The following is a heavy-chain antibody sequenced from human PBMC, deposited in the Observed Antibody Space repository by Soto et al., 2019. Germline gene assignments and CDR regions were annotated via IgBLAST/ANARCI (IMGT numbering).Heavy chain of an antibody. CDR3: ARESEDLTSNFDY. J-gene: IGHJ4*02. CDR1: GFTFTRYS. V-gene: IGHV3-21*06. Sequence: PGGSLTLAXAASGFTFTRYSMNWVRQAPGKGLEWVSSISSTTNYIYYGDSMKGRFTISRDNAKNSLYLEMNSLRAEDTAVYYCARESEDLTSNFDYWGQGTLVTVSS. CDR2: ISSTTNYI.